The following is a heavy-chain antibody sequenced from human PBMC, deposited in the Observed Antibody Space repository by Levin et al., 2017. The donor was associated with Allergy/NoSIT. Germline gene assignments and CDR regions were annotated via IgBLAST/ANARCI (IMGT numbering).Heavy chain of an antibody. Sequence: PSETLSLTCAVYGGSFSGYYWSWIRQPPGKGLEWIGEINHSGSTNYNPSLKSRVTISVDTSKNQFSLKLSSVTAADTAVYYCARRKYSSSWTLDYWGQGTLVTVSS. CDR3: ARRKYSSSWTLDY. D-gene: IGHD6-13*01. V-gene: IGHV4-34*01. CDR2: INHSGST. CDR1: GGSFSGYY. J-gene: IGHJ4*02.